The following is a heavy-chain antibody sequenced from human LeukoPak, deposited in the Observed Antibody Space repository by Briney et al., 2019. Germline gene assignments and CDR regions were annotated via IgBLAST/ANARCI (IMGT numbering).Heavy chain of an antibody. J-gene: IGHJ6*03. V-gene: IGHV3-48*03. CDR2: INTSGSSI. CDR1: GFTFSTYE. CDR3: ARDATTELGTVYMDV. Sequence: GGSLRLSCAASGFTFSTYEINWVRQAPGKGLEWLSHINTSGSSIHYADSVKGRFTISRDNAKNSLYLQMNSLRVEDTAVYYCARDATTELGTVYMDVWGKGTTVTISS. D-gene: IGHD4-17*01.